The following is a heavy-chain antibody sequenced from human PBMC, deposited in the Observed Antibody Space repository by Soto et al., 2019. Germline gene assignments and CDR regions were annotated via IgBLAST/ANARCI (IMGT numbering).Heavy chain of an antibody. CDR3: AREPITSNYDFWSGSYYYGMDV. V-gene: IGHV3-33*01. D-gene: IGHD3-3*01. CDR2: IWYDGSTK. Sequence: GGSLRLSCAASGFMFRSYAMHWVRQAPGKGLEWVAGIWYDGSTKYYGDSVKGRYSISRDNAKNSLYLQMNSLRAEDTAVYYCAREPITSNYDFWSGSYYYGMDVWGQGTTVTVSS. CDR1: GFMFRSYA. J-gene: IGHJ6*02.